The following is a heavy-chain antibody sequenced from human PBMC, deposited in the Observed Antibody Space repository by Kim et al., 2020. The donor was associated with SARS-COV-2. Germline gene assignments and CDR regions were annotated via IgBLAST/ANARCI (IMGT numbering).Heavy chain of an antibody. CDR1: GGSFSGYY. CDR3: SRVYGDFTYYYDSSGYYF. Sequence: SETLSLTCAVYGGSFSGYYWSWIRQPPGKGLEWIGEINHSGSTNYNPSLKSRVTISVDTSKNQFSLKLSSVTAADTAVYYCSRVYGDFTYYYDSSGYYF. J-gene: IGHJ4*01. D-gene: IGHD3-22*01. V-gene: IGHV4-34*01. CDR2: INHSGST.